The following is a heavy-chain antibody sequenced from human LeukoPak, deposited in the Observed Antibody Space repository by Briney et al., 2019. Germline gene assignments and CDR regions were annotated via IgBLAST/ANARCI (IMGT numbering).Heavy chain of an antibody. CDR2: IYHSGST. V-gene: IGHV4-38-2*02. Sequence: KPSETLSLTCTVSGYSISSGYYRGWIRQPPGKGLEWIGSIYHSGSTYYNPSLKSRVTISVDTSKNQFSLKLSSVTAADTAVYYCARDCGSSWPRAFDYWGQGTLVTVSS. D-gene: IGHD6-13*01. J-gene: IGHJ4*02. CDR1: GYSISSGYY. CDR3: ARDCGSSWPRAFDY.